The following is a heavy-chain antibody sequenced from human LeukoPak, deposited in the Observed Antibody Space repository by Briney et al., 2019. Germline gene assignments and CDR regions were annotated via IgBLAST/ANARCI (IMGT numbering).Heavy chain of an antibody. D-gene: IGHD5-12*01. J-gene: IGHJ4*02. V-gene: IGHV4-34*01. Sequence: PSDTLSLTCAVYGRSFSGYYWSWIRQPPGKGMHWIREINHSGSTNYNPSLKSRVTISVDTSKNKFSLKLSSVTAADTAVYYCARGPADVDIVATKGADYWGQGTLVTVSS. CDR1: GRSFSGYY. CDR2: INHSGST. CDR3: ARGPADVDIVATKGADY.